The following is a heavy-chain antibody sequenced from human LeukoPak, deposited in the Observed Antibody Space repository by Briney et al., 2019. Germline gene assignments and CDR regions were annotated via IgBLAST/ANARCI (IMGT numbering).Heavy chain of an antibody. D-gene: IGHD2-21*02. Sequence: GGSLRLSCAASGFTFSSYGMHWVRQAPGKGLEWVAVIWYDGSNKYYADSVKGRFTISRDNSKNTLYLQMNSLRAEDTAVYYCARDPCGGDCYLTDYFDYWGQGTLVTGSS. CDR3: ARDPCGGDCYLTDYFDY. CDR1: GFTFSSYG. V-gene: IGHV3-33*01. J-gene: IGHJ4*02. CDR2: IWYDGSNK.